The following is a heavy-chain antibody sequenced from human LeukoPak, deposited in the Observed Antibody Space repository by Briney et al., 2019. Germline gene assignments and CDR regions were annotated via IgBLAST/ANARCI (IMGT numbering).Heavy chain of an antibody. Sequence: PSETLSLTCTVSFGSISGYWWSWIRQFPGRGMEWIGYISSSGSTKYNPSLRSRVTISVDTPNNQFSLKLSSVTAADTAVYYCASSYYDILTGYYMPDYWGQGTLVTVSS. CDR1: FGSISGYW. CDR3: ASSYYDILTGYYMPDY. CDR2: ISSSGST. V-gene: IGHV4-59*08. D-gene: IGHD3-9*01. J-gene: IGHJ4*02.